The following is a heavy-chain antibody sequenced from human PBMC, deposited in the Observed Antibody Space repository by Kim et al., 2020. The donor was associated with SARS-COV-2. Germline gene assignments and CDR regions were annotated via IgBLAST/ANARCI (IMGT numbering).Heavy chain of an antibody. J-gene: IGHJ4*02. D-gene: IGHD1-26*01. CDR2: T. Sequence: TNYTPTPKSRVTISVDTSKNQYSLKVNSMTAADTAVYYCARRMVGAFALDHWGQGKLVIVSS. V-gene: IGHV4-59*08. CDR3: ARRMVGAFALDH.